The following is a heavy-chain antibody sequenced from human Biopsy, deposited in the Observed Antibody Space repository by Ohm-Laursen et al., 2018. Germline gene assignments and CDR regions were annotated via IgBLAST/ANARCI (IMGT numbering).Heavy chain of an antibody. CDR1: GGDINNYY. Sequence: SETLSLTCNVPGGDINNYYWSWIRQPAGKGLEWIGRIYPGGSTNYNPSPKSRVTMSVDTSKKQLSLRLRSVTAADTAMYYCASVVLGPTNDAFDLWGQGTMVVVSS. D-gene: IGHD3-22*01. J-gene: IGHJ3*01. CDR3: ASVVLGPTNDAFDL. CDR2: IYPGGST. V-gene: IGHV4-4*07.